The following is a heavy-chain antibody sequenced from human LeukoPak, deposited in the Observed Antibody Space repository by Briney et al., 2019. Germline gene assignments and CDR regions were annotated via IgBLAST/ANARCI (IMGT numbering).Heavy chain of an antibody. CDR3: AKETLYYDFWSGYSPFDY. J-gene: IGHJ4*02. Sequence: GGSLRLSRAASGFTFSSYAMSWVRQAPGKGLEWVSAISGSGGSTYYADSVKGRFTISRDNSKNTLYLQMNSLRAEDTAVYYCAKETLYYDFWSGYSPFDYWGQGTLVTVSS. D-gene: IGHD3-3*01. CDR2: ISGSGGST. V-gene: IGHV3-23*01. CDR1: GFTFSSYA.